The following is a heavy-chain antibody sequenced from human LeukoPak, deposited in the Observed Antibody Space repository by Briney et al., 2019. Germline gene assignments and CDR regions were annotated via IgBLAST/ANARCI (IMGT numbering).Heavy chain of an antibody. CDR2: IYHSGST. CDR3: ARSMVLGGLDFRGLFDP. V-gene: IGHV4-38-2*02. Sequence: PSETLSLTCNVSGYSISSGYYWGWIRQPPGKGLEWIGSIYHSGSTYYNPSLKSRVTMSLDTSKNQVSLKLSSVTAADTALYYCARSMVLGGLDFRGLFDPWGQGTLVIVSS. J-gene: IGHJ5*02. CDR1: GYSISSGYY. D-gene: IGHD2-8*01.